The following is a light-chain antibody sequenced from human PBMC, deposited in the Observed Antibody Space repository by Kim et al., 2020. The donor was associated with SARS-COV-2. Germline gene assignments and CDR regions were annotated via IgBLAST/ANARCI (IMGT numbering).Light chain of an antibody. Sequence: QGVTISGAGSSSNIGSHYVYWYQQLPGTAPKLLIYGNNQRPSGVPDRFSGSKSGTSASLAISGLRSEEEADYYCAAWDDSLTGLYVFGTGTQLTVL. CDR1: SSNIGSHY. CDR2: GNN. V-gene: IGLV1-47*01. J-gene: IGLJ1*01. CDR3: AAWDDSLTGLYV.